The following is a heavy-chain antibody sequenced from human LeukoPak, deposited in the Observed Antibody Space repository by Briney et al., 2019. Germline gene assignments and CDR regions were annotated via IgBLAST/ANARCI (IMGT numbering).Heavy chain of an antibody. CDR1: GGSISSYY. V-gene: IGHV4-59*08. CDR3: ARSSSGWYYFDY. D-gene: IGHD6-19*01. J-gene: IGHJ4*02. Sequence: SETLSLTCTVSGGSISSYYWSWIRQRPGKGLEWIGYMYYSGSTNYNPSLKSRVTISLDTSKNQFSLKLSSVTAADTAVYYCARSSSGWYYFDYWGQGTLVTVSS. CDR2: MYYSGST.